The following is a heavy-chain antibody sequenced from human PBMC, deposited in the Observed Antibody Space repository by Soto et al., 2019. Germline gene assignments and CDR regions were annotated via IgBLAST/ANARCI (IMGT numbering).Heavy chain of an antibody. CDR3: ARVRGGHNWFDP. CDR1: GYHLTHYL. CDR2: SGPSDSYT. D-gene: IGHD2-15*01. Sequence: VKHLSEGSGYHLTHYLVYWVRHMRGKGRVWMGGSGPSDSYTNFSASFQGRVTISADKSVRTASLQWISLKASDSAMYYCARVRGGHNWFDPWGQGTLVTVSS. V-gene: IGHV5-10-1*01. J-gene: IGHJ5*02.